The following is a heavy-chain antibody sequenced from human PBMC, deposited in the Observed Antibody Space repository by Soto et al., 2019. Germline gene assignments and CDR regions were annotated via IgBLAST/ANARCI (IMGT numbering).Heavy chain of an antibody. V-gene: IGHV3-30*18. Sequence: PGGSLRLSCAASGFTFGSYGMHWVRQAPGKGLEWVAVISYDGSNKYYADSVKGRFTISRDNSKNTLYLQMNSLRAEDRAVYYCAKALFSTGGFFDYWGQGTLVTVSS. D-gene: IGHD6-25*01. CDR1: GFTFGSYG. CDR2: ISYDGSNK. J-gene: IGHJ4*02. CDR3: AKALFSTGGFFDY.